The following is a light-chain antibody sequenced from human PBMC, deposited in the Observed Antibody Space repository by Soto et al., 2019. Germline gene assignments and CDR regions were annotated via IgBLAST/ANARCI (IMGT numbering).Light chain of an antibody. J-gene: IGKJ5*01. V-gene: IGKV3-15*01. CDR1: QSVSSN. Sequence: EVVMTQSPATLSVSPGERATLSCRASQSVSSNLVWYQQKPGQAPRLLIYSASTRATGIPVRFSGSGSGTEFTLTISSLQSEDFAVYYCQQYNIWPPITFGQGTRLDIK. CDR3: QQYNIWPPIT. CDR2: SAS.